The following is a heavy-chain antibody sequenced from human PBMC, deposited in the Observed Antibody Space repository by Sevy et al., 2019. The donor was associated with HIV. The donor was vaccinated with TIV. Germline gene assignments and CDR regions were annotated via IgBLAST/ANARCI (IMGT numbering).Heavy chain of an antibody. Sequence: GGSLRLSCAASGFIFSSYDMNWVRQAPGKGLQWVSSISLSNTSMYYVDSMKGRFSISRDNARNSLSLQMNSLRAEDTAVYYCARSGYNYRGIDYWGQGTLVTVSS. J-gene: IGHJ4*02. CDR1: GFIFSSYD. D-gene: IGHD5-12*01. CDR2: ISLSNTSM. V-gene: IGHV3-21*01. CDR3: ARSGYNYRGIDY.